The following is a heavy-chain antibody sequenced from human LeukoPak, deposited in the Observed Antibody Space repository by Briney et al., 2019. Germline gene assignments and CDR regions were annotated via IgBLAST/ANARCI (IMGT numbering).Heavy chain of an antibody. Sequence: GGSLRLSCVASGFTFSSYGMNWVRQAPGKGLEWVSYISSSGSIYYADSVKGRFTISRDNAKNSLYLQMNSLRDEDTAVYYCAQKGGADYWGQGTLVTVSS. D-gene: IGHD2-15*01. V-gene: IGHV3-48*02. J-gene: IGHJ4*02. CDR2: ISSSGSI. CDR1: GFTFSSYG. CDR3: AQKGGADY.